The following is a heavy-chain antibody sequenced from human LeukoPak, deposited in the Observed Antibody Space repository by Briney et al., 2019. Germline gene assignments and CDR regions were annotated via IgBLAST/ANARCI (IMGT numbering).Heavy chain of an antibody. CDR1: GFTASSNY. CDR3: ARVEDGYNYRNDY. Sequence: GGSLRLSCAASGFTASSNYMSWVRHAPGKGLEWVSVIYSGVSTYYADSVKGRFTISRDNSKNTLYLQMNSLRAEDTAVYYCARVEDGYNYRNDYWGQGTLVTVSS. V-gene: IGHV3-53*01. CDR2: IYSGVST. J-gene: IGHJ4*02. D-gene: IGHD5-24*01.